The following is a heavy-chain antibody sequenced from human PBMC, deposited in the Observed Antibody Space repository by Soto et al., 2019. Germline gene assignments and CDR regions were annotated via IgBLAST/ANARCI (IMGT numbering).Heavy chain of an antibody. CDR2: IYHSGST. CDR1: GASISSSDW. J-gene: IGHJ6*02. D-gene: IGHD2-15*01. CDR3: ARAGRGYCSGGSCFSGLYGLDV. Sequence: QVQLQESGPGLVKPSGTLSLTCAVSGASISSSDWWNWVRQPPGKGLEWIGQIYHSGSTNYNPSLKSRVTISVDKSKNQFSLNLSSVTAADTAVYYCARAGRGYCSGGSCFSGLYGLDVWGQETTVTVSS. V-gene: IGHV4-4*02.